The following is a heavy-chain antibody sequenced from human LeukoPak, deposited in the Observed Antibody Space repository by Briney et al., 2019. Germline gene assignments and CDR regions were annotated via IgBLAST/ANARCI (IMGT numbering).Heavy chain of an antibody. Sequence: SETLSLTCTVSGGSISSSSYYWGWIRQPPGKGLEWIGSIYYSGSTYYNPSLKSRVTISVDTSKNQFSLKLSSVTAADTAVYYCARVGYSSSWFNWFDPWGQGTLVTVSS. V-gene: IGHV4-39*07. CDR2: IYYSGST. D-gene: IGHD6-13*01. CDR3: ARVGYSSSWFNWFDP. J-gene: IGHJ5*02. CDR1: GGSISSSSYY.